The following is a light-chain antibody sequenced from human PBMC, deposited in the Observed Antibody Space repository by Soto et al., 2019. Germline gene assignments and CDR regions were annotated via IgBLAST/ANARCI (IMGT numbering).Light chain of an antibody. CDR1: QSVDRY. J-gene: IGKJ2*02. CDR3: QQRGQWPST. V-gene: IGKV3-11*01. Sequence: TQSPSTLSASVGDRVTITCRASQSVDRYVSWYQQKVGQAPRLLIYDAYTRATGVGARFTGSASATDFSLTITSLEPEDFAVYYCQQRGQWPSTFGPGTTVEMK. CDR2: DAY.